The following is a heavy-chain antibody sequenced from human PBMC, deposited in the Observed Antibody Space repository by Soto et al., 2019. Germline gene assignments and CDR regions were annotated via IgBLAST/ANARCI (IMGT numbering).Heavy chain of an antibody. Sequence: EVQLLESGGGLVQPGGSLRLSCAASGFTFNAYAMTWVRQAPGKGLEWVSAIGGSGGNRYYADSVRGRFTISRDHSKDTVDLQMNSLRVEDTAVYYCARVASDYINSVDNWGQGILVTVSS. CDR3: ARVASDYINSVDN. D-gene: IGHD4-4*01. CDR2: IGGSGGNR. CDR1: GFTFNAYA. J-gene: IGHJ4*02. V-gene: IGHV3-23*01.